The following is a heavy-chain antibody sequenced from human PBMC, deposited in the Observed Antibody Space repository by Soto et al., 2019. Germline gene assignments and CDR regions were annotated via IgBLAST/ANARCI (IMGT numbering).Heavy chain of an antibody. Sequence: GASVKVSCKASGGTFSSYAISWVRQAPGQGLEWMGGIIPIFGTANYAQKFQGRVTITADKSTSTAYMELSSLRSEDTAVYYCARGSVRYCSSTSCYIWFDPWGQGTLVTSPQ. CDR1: GGTFSSYA. CDR3: ARGSVRYCSSTSCYIWFDP. V-gene: IGHV1-69*06. D-gene: IGHD2-2*02. CDR2: IIPIFGTA. J-gene: IGHJ5*02.